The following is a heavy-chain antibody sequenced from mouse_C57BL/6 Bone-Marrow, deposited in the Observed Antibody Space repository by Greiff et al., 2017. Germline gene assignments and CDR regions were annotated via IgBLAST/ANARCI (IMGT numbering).Heavy chain of an antibody. CDR3: ARGESNYLYWYFDV. V-gene: IGHV1-69*01. D-gene: IGHD2-5*01. J-gene: IGHJ1*03. Sequence: VQLQQPGAELVMPGASVKLSCKASGYTFTSYWMHWVKQRPGQGLEWIGEIDPSDSYTNYNQNFKGKSTLTVDKSSSTAYMQLSSLTSEDSAVYYCARGESNYLYWYFDVWGTGTTVTVSS. CDR2: IDPSDSYT. CDR1: GYTFTSYW.